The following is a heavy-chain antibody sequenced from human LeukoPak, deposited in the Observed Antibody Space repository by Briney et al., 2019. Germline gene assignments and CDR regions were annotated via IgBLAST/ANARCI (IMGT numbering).Heavy chain of an antibody. CDR3: ARRGTVTTGGYFDY. D-gene: IGHD4-17*01. V-gene: IGHV4-39*01. CDR2: IYYSGST. CDR1: GGSLSSSSYY. J-gene: IGHJ4*02. Sequence: PSETLSLTCTVSGGSLSSSSYYWGWIRQPPGKGLECLGSIYYSGSTYYNPSLKSRVTISVDTSKTQFSLKLSSVTAADTAVYYCARRGTVTTGGYFDYWGQGTLVTISS.